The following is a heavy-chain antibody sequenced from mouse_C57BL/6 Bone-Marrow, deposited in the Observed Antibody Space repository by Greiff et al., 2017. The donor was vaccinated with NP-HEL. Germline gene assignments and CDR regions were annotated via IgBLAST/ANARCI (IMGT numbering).Heavy chain of an antibody. CDR2: ISDGGSYT. CDR3: ARDTDYDPAWFAY. J-gene: IGHJ2*01. Sequence: EVKLVESGGGLVKPGGSLKLSCAASGFTFSSYAMSWVRQTPEKRLEWVATISDGGSYTYYPDNVKGRFTISRDNAKNNLYLQMSHLKSEDTAMYYCARDTDYDPAWFAYWGQGTTLTVSS. V-gene: IGHV5-4*01. D-gene: IGHD2-4*01. CDR1: GFTFSSYA.